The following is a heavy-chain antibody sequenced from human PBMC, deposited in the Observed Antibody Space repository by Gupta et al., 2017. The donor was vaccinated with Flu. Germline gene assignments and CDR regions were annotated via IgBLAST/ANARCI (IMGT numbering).Heavy chain of an antibody. CDR3: ARGSGDADGSGDRCYPPHDY. J-gene: IGHJ4*02. V-gene: IGHV1-2*02. Sequence: WVQQAPGEGGEWMGWINPNSGGTYYAQKFQGGVTMARNRTIRAACMELSRLRSDDTAMYYSARGSGDADGSGDRCYPPHDYWGQGTRVTVSS. CDR2: INPNSGGT. D-gene: IGHD2-15*01.